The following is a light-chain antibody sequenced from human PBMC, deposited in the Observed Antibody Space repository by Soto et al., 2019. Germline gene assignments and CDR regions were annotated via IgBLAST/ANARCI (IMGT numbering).Light chain of an antibody. Sequence: QSALTQPASVSGSPGQSITISCTGTSSDVGSYNFVSWYQQHPGKAPKLIIYEGSNRPSGVSNRFSGSKSGNTASLTISGLQAEDEADYYCCSYAGSTAVVIGGGTKLTVL. CDR2: EGS. CDR1: SSDVGSYNF. V-gene: IGLV2-23*01. CDR3: CSYAGSTAVV. J-gene: IGLJ2*01.